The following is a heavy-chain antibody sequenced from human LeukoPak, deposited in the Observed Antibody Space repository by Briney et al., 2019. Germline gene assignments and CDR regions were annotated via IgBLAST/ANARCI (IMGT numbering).Heavy chain of an antibody. J-gene: IGHJ3*02. Sequence: SETLSLTCTVSGGSISSYYWSWIRQPPGKGLEWIGYIHYSGSTHYNPSLKSRVTISVDTSKNQFSLKLSSVTAADTAVYYCARGRFYYDILTGYLSDAFDIWGQGTMVTVSS. V-gene: IGHV4-59*01. D-gene: IGHD3-9*01. CDR3: ARGRFYYDILTGYLSDAFDI. CDR2: IHYSGST. CDR1: GGSISSYY.